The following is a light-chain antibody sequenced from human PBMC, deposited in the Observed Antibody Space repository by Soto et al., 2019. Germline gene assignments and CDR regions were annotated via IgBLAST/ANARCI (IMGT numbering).Light chain of an antibody. Sequence: DIQMTQSPSSLSASVGDRVTITCRTSQGINDYLNWYQMKPGEAPKLLIYAASALQSGIPSRFNGSAYATEFNLTTTRLQPQDFATYYWKPSYNYPRTFGQGTTVDI. CDR1: QGINDY. V-gene: IGKV1-39*01. CDR2: AAS. CDR3: KPSYNYPRT. J-gene: IGKJ1*01.